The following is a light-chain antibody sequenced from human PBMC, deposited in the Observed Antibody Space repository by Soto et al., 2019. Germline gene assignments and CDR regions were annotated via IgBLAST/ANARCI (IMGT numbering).Light chain of an antibody. Sequence: QSALTQPAXVSGSPGQSITISCTGTSSDVGGYNSVSWYQQHPGKAPKLMIYDVINRPSGVSNRFSGSKSGNTASLTISGLQAEDESDYYCSSYRSSSPVVFRGGTKVTVL. CDR3: SSYRSSSPVV. J-gene: IGLJ2*01. CDR1: SSDVGGYNS. V-gene: IGLV2-14*01. CDR2: DVI.